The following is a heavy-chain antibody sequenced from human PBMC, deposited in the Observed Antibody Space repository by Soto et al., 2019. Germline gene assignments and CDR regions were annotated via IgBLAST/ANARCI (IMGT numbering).Heavy chain of an antibody. Sequence: VQLQESGPGLVKPSETLSLICTVSGGSISSDYLSWIRQPAGKGLEWIGRVYTSGYSNSNPSLKSRVTMSVDTSKKQFSLNLSSVTAADTAVNYCAREPTTAGTVNWFDPWGQGTLVTVSS. CDR3: AREPTTAGTVNWFDP. CDR1: GGSISSDY. V-gene: IGHV4-4*07. J-gene: IGHJ5*02. D-gene: IGHD6-13*01. CDR2: VYTSGYS.